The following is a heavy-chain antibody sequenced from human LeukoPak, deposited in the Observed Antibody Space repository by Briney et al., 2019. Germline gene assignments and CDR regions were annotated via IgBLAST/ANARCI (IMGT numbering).Heavy chain of an antibody. D-gene: IGHD2-21*01. Sequence: PGRSLRLSCVASGFTFSSYGMHWVRQTPGKGLEWVSVIYSGGSSKYADSVKGRFTLSRDNSKNTVYLQMNSLTAEDTAVYHCARGAYEGGFFDFWGQGTQVTVSS. J-gene: IGHJ4*02. CDR3: ARGAYEGGFFDF. CDR1: GFTFSSYG. V-gene: IGHV3-NL1*01. CDR2: IYSGGSS.